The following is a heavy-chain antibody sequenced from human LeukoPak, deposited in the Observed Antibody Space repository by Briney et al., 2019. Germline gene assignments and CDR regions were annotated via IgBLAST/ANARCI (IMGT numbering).Heavy chain of an antibody. D-gene: IGHD6-13*01. Sequence: GGSLRLSCAASGFTFSVYGINWVRQAPGKGLEWVSSIRTNTYYIYYADSVKGRFTISRDNAEKSLCLQLNSLRAEDTAVYYCATDSAAQFDYWGQGTLVTVSS. CDR2: IRTNTYYI. CDR3: ATDSAAQFDY. J-gene: IGHJ4*02. V-gene: IGHV3-21*01. CDR1: GFTFSVYG.